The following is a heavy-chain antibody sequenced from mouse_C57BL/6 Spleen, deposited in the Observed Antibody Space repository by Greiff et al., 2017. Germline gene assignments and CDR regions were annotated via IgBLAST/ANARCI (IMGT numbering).Heavy chain of an antibody. CDR2: ISSGGSYT. V-gene: IGHV5-6*01. CDR3: ARQDDYDVAMDY. J-gene: IGHJ4*01. CDR1: GFTFSSYG. Sequence: EVKVVESGGDLVKPGGSLKLSCAASGFTFSSYGMSWVRQTPDKRLEWVATISSGGSYTYYPDSVKGRFTISRDNAKNTLYLQMSSLKSEDTAMYYCARQDDYDVAMDYWGQGTSVTVSS. D-gene: IGHD2-4*01.